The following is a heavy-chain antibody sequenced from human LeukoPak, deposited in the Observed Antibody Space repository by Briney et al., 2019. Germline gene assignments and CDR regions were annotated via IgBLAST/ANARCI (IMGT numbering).Heavy chain of an antibody. D-gene: IGHD2-15*01. V-gene: IGHV1-24*01. Sequence: GASVKVSCKVSGYTLTELSMHWVRQAPGKGLEWMGGFDPEDGETIYAQKFQGRVTMTEDTSTDTAYMELSSLRSEDTAVYYCATVPHCSGGSCSIGQIFYWGQGTLVTVSS. J-gene: IGHJ4*02. CDR1: GYTLTELS. CDR2: FDPEDGET. CDR3: ATVPHCSGGSCSIGQIFY.